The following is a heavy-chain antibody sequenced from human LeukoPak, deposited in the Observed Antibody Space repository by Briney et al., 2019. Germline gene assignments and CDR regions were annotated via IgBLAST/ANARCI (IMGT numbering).Heavy chain of an antibody. CDR3: ERAQIGRITMVRGVNHRTAYFDY. Sequence: SETLSLTCAVYGGSFSGYYWSWIRQPPGKGLEWSGEINHSGSTNYNPSPRSRGTISVNTSKNQFSLKVSSVTAADTAVYYCERAQIGRITMVRGVNHRTAYFDYWGQGTLVTVSS. J-gene: IGHJ4*02. V-gene: IGHV4-34*01. D-gene: IGHD3-10*01. CDR1: GGSFSGYY. CDR2: INHSGST.